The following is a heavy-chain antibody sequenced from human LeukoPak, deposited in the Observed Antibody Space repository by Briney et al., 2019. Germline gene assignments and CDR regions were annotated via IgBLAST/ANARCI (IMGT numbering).Heavy chain of an antibody. V-gene: IGHV4-34*01. CDR2: INHSGST. Sequence: NPSEILSLTCAVYGGSFSGYYWSWIRQPPGKGLEWIGEINHSGSTNYNPSLKSRVTISVDTSKNQFSLKLSSVTAADTAVYYCAVGWKEYYFDYWGQGTLVTVSS. CDR1: GGSFSGYY. J-gene: IGHJ4*02. CDR3: AVGWKEYYFDY. D-gene: IGHD1-1*01.